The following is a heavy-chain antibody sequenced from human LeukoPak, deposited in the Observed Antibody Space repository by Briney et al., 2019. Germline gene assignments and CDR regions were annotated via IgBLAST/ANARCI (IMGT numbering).Heavy chain of an antibody. D-gene: IGHD3-3*01. J-gene: IGHJ4*02. CDR2: ISINSNYI. CDR3: ARDQYDTWSRRGNFDS. CDR1: GFTFSSYS. V-gene: IGHV3-21*04. Sequence: GGSLRLSCAASGFTFSSYSMNWVRQAPGQGLEWVSSISINSNYIYYADSMKGRFTISRDDAKNSLYLQMNSLRVEDTAVFYCARDQYDTWSRRGNFDSWGQGTLVIVSS.